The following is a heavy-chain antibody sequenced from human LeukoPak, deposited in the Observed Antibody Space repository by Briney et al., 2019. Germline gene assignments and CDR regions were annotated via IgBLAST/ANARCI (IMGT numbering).Heavy chain of an antibody. J-gene: IGHJ4*02. V-gene: IGHV4-30-4*08. D-gene: IGHD6-6*01. CDR3: ASTDSSSSISLFDY. Sequence: SQTLSLTCTVSGGSISSGDYYWSWIRQPPGKGLEWIGYIYYSGSTYYNPSLKSRVTISVDTCKNQFSLKLSSVNAADTAVYYCASTDSSSSISLFDYWGQGTLVTVSS. CDR1: GGSISSGDYY. CDR2: IYYSGST.